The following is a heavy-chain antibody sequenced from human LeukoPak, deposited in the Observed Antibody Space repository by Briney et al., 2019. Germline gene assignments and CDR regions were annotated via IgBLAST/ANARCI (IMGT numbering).Heavy chain of an antibody. CDR3: AREPAVVAATPMFGFDY. J-gene: IGHJ4*02. Sequence: GGSLRLSCAASGFTFSDYYMSWIRQAPGKGLEWVSYISSSGSTIYYADSVKGRFTISRDNAKNSLYLQMNSLRAEDTAVYYCAREPAVVAATPMFGFDYWGQGTLVTVSS. V-gene: IGHV3-11*01. CDR2: ISSSGSTI. CDR1: GFTFSDYY. D-gene: IGHD2-15*01.